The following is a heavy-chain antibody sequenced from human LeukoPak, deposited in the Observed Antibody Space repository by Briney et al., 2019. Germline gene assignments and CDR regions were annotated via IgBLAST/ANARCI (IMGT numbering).Heavy chain of an antibody. CDR3: AGERGEEYSSGWYKRNYFDN. Sequence: SETLSLTCAVSGGSISSGGYSWSWIRQPPGKGLEWIGYIYHSGSTYYNPSLQSRVTISVDRSKNQFSLKLSSVTAADTAVYYCAGERGEEYSSGWYKRNYFDNWGQGIRVTVSS. CDR1: GGSISSGGYS. CDR2: IYHSGST. V-gene: IGHV4-30-2*01. D-gene: IGHD6-19*01. J-gene: IGHJ4*02.